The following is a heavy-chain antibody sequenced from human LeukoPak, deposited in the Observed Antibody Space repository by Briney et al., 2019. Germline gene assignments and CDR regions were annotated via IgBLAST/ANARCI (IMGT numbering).Heavy chain of an antibody. D-gene: IGHD2-15*01. CDR3: ARGGGYYPIDY. Sequence: GGSLRLSCAASGFTFSSYAMSWVRQAPGKGLEWVSGISGSGDNTYYADSVKGRFTISRDTSKNTLYLQVNSLRAEDTAVYYCARGGGYYPIDYWGQGTLVTVSS. V-gene: IGHV3-23*01. J-gene: IGHJ4*02. CDR2: ISGSGDNT. CDR1: GFTFSSYA.